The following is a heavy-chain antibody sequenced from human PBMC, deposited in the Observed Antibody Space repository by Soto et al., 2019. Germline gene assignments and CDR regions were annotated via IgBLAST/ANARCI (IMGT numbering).Heavy chain of an antibody. CDR1: GGSFSGYY. D-gene: IGHD3-3*01. Sequence: SETLSLTCAVYGGSFSGYYWSWVRQPPGKGLEWIGEINHSGSTNYNPSLKSRVTISVDTSKNQFSLKLSSVTAADTAVYYCARVGGYYDFWSGYYSSSWFDPWGQGTLVTVSS. V-gene: IGHV4-34*01. J-gene: IGHJ5*02. CDR3: ARVGGYYDFWSGYYSSSWFDP. CDR2: INHSGST.